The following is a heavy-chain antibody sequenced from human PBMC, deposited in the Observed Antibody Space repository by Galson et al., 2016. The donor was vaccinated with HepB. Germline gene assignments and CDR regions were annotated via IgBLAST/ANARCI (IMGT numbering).Heavy chain of an antibody. CDR2: ISNDGSSK. J-gene: IGHJ4*02. CDR1: GFTFSTYG. CDR3: AKDEASGNYYNVPTFSPFHY. Sequence: SLRLSCAASGFTFSTYGIHWVRQAPGKGLEWVALISNDGSSKYYADSVEGRFTISRDNPKNTLFLQMSSLRADDTAMYYCAKDEASGNYYNVPTFSPFHYWGLGTLVTVSS. V-gene: IGHV3-30*18. D-gene: IGHD3-10*01.